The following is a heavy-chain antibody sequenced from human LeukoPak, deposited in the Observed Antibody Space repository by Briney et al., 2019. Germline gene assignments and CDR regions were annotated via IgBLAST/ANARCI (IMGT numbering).Heavy chain of an antibody. J-gene: IGHJ4*02. CDR1: GFTFSSYG. Sequence: GGSLRLSCAASGFTFSSYGMHWVRQAPGKGLEWVAVISYDGSNKYYADSVKGRFTISRDNSKNTLYLQMNSLRAEDTAVYYCASGWLRRDFWGQGTLVTVSS. CDR2: ISYDGSNK. D-gene: IGHD5-12*01. CDR3: ASGWLRRDF. V-gene: IGHV3-30*03.